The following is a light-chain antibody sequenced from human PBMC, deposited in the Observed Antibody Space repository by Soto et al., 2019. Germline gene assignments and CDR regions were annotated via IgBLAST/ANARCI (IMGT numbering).Light chain of an antibody. Sequence: QSVLTQPPSVSGAPGQRVTIPCTGNSSNLGAGYDVHWYQQLPGTAPKLVIYGNRNRPSGVSERFSGSKSGTSASLAITGRQAEDEGDYYCQAYDYSLTASVFGGGTKVTVL. CDR1: SSNLGAGYD. J-gene: IGLJ3*02. CDR3: QAYDYSLTASV. V-gene: IGLV1-40*01. CDR2: GNR.